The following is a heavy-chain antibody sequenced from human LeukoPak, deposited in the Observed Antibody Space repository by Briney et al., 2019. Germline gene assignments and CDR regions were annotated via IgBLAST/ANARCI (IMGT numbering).Heavy chain of an antibody. D-gene: IGHD4-11*01. CDR3: ARDRDDYSNYRTDYYYGMDV. V-gene: IGHV4-31*03. Sequence: SETLSLTCTVSGCSFSSDGYYWVWLPQHPGKGLEWIRYNYYSGSNYFNPSHKGRGTISADTSKNQCSLKLSSVTAADTAVYYCARDRDDYSNYRTDYYYGMDVWCQGTTVTVSS. CDR2: NYYSGSN. J-gene: IGHJ6*02. CDR1: GCSFSSDGYY.